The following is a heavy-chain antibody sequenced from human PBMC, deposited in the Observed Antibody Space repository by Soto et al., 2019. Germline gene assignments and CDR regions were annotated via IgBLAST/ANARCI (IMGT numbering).Heavy chain of an antibody. Sequence: ASVKVSCKASGYTFTSYGISWVRQAPGQGLEWLGWISTYNGNTNYAQKLQGRATMTTDTSTSTAYMELRSLRSDDTAVYYCARGRYDFWSGYYGVAAFDIWGQGTMVTVSS. V-gene: IGHV1-18*04. CDR1: GYTFTSYG. D-gene: IGHD3-3*01. CDR2: ISTYNGNT. J-gene: IGHJ3*02. CDR3: ARGRYDFWSGYYGVAAFDI.